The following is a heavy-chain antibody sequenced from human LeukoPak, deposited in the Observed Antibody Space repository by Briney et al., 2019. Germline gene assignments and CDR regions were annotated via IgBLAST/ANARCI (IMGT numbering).Heavy chain of an antibody. V-gene: IGHV4-31*03. J-gene: IGHJ4*02. D-gene: IGHD5-18*01. CDR2: IYYSGTT. CDR1: GGSISSGGYY. CDR3: AREYSYSYYFDY. Sequence: NASETLSLTCTVSGGSISSGGYYWSWIRQHPGKGLEWIGYIYYSGTTYYNPSLKSRLTISVDTSKNQFSLKLSPVTAADTAVYYCAREYSYSYYFDYWGQGTLVTVSS.